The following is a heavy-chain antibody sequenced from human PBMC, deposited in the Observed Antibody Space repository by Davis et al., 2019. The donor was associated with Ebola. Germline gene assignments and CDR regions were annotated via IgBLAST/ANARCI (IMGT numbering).Heavy chain of an antibody. V-gene: IGHV5-51*01. CDR1: GYSFTSYW. Sequence: GGPLRLSCTASGYSFTSYWIGWVRQIPGKGLEWMGIIYPGDSDTRYSPSCQGQVTISADKYISTAYLQWSSPKASDTAIYYCARQGGGSGRLTSFDYWGQGTLVTVSS. J-gene: IGHJ4*02. D-gene: IGHD1-26*01. CDR2: IYPGDSDT. CDR3: ARQGGGSGRLTSFDY.